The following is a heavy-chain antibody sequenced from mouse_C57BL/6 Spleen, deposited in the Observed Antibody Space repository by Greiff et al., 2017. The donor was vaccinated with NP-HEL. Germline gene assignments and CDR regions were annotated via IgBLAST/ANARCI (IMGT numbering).Heavy chain of an antibody. CDR2: IYPGSGST. V-gene: IGHV1-55*01. J-gene: IGHJ3*01. CDR1: GYTFTSYW. CDR3: ARVYGSSPAWFAY. Sequence: QVQLQQSGAELVKPGASVKMSCKASGYTFTSYWITWVKQRPGQGLEWIGDIYPGSGSTNYNEKFKSKATLTVDTSSSTAYMQLSSLTSEDSAVYYCARVYGSSPAWFAYWGQGTLVTVSA. D-gene: IGHD1-1*01.